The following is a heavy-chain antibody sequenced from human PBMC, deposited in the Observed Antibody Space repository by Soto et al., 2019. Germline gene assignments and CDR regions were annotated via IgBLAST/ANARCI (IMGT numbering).Heavy chain of an antibody. Sequence: GGSLRLSCAASGFTFSTYGMHWVRQAPGKGLEWVAVIWYDGSNEYYADSVRGRFTISRDNSKNTLFLQMNSLTAEDTAVYYCARGYNYADYWGQGTKVTAPQ. CDR1: GFTFSTYG. D-gene: IGHD5-18*01. CDR2: IWYDGSNE. CDR3: ARGYNYADY. V-gene: IGHV3-33*01. J-gene: IGHJ4*02.